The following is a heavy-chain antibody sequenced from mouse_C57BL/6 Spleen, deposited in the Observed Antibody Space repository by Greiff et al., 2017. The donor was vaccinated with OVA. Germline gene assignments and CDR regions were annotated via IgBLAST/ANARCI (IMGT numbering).Heavy chain of an antibody. D-gene: IGHD2-4*01. V-gene: IGHV5-16*01. CDR3: ARGYDYDGYYAMDY. J-gene: IGHJ4*01. CDR1: GFTFSDYY. CDR2: INYDGSST. Sequence: EVHLVESEGGLVQPGSSMKLSCTASGFTFSDYYMAWVRQVPEKGLEWVANINYDGSSTYYLDSLKSRFIISRDNAKNILYLQMSSLKSEDTATYYCARGYDYDGYYAMDYWGQGTSVTVSS.